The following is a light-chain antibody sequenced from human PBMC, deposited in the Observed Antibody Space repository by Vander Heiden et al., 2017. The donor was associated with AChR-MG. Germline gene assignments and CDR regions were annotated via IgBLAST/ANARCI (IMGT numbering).Light chain of an antibody. CDR2: DVT. J-gene: IGLJ1*01. CDR1: ISDVGGYNY. CDR3: SSHTSSSTLYV. V-gene: IGLV2-14*01. Sequence: QSALTQPASVSGSPGQSITISCPGAISDVGGYNYVSWYQQHPGKAPKLMIFDVTNRPSGVSSRFSGSKSGNTASLTISGLQSEDEADYYCSSHTSSSTLYVFGTGTKVTVL.